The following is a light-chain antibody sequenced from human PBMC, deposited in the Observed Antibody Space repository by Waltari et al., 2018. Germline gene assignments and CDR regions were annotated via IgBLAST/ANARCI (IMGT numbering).Light chain of an antibody. CDR1: QAFGSW. CDR2: ATS. Sequence: DIHLTQSPSFLSASVGDRVTITCRASQAFGSWLAWYQQKPGKAPKLLIYATSSLQSGVPSRFRGSGSGTDFTLTISSLQPEDFATYYCQQTTSVPFTFGPGTKVDI. V-gene: IGKV1-12*01. J-gene: IGKJ3*01. CDR3: QQTTSVPFT.